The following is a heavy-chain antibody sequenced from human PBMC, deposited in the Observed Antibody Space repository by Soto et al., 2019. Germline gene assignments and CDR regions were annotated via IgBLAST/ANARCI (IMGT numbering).Heavy chain of an antibody. D-gene: IGHD6-13*01. CDR1: GGSFSGYY. CDR3: ARAAAGSYFDY. V-gene: IGHV4-34*01. CDR2: INHSGST. Sequence: SETLSLTCAVYGGSFSGYYWSWIRQPPGKGLEWIGEINHSGSTNYNPSLKSRVTISVDTSKNQFSLKLSSVTAADTAVYYCARAAAGSYFDYWGQGTLVTVSS. J-gene: IGHJ4*02.